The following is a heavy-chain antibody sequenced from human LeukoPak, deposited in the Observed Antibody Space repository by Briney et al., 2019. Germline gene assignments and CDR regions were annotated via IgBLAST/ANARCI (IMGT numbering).Heavy chain of an antibody. J-gene: IGHJ1*01. D-gene: IGHD6-13*01. CDR3: VPPAAGLHRTISTEYFKD. CDR2: ISNSGTTI. CDR1: GLSFSSYD. Sequence: GGSLRLSCAAAGLSFSSYDMYWVRQAPGKGLEWVSYISNSGTTIYYADSVEGRFTISRDNAKNSVYLQMNGLRVEDTALYYCVPPAAGLHRTISTEYFKDWGQGTLVTVSS. V-gene: IGHV3-48*03.